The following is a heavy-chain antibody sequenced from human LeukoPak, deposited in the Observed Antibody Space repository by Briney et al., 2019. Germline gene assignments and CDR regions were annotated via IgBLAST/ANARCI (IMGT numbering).Heavy chain of an antibody. CDR1: GFTFSSYA. D-gene: IGHD2-21*02. Sequence: GGSLRLSCAASGFTFSSYAMSWASQAPGKWLEWVSAISGSGGSTYYADSVKGRFTISRDNSKNTLYLQMNSLRAEDTAVYYCAKLGGDHKYYYYYMDVWGKGTTLTVSS. J-gene: IGHJ6*03. CDR2: ISGSGGST. CDR3: AKLGGDHKYYYYYMDV. V-gene: IGHV3-23*01.